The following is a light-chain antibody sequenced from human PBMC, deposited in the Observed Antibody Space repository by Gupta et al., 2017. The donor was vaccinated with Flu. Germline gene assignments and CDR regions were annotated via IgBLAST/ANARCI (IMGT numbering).Light chain of an antibody. J-gene: IGKJ3*01. V-gene: IGKV3-15*01. CDR2: GAS. CDR3: QQYNKWPFT. CDR1: QSVSSN. Sequence: GESATRSGSESQSVSSNLAWYQKNPGHATRLIIYGASTRATGIPARFSGSGCGTVFILTIRSLQYEDFAVYYWQQYNKWPFTFGPGTQVDIK.